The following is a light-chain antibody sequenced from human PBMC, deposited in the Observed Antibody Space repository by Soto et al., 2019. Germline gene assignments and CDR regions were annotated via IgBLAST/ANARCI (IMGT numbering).Light chain of an antibody. J-gene: IGLJ2*01. Sequence: QSVPTQPPSASGSPGQSVTFSCTGTSSDVGGYNYVSWYQQYPGKAPKLMIYEVYKRPSGVPDRFSGSKSANTASLTVSGLQPEDEADYYRSAYAGSSTWVFGGGTQLTVL. CDR2: EVY. CDR1: SSDVGGYNY. CDR3: SAYAGSSTWV. V-gene: IGLV2-8*01.